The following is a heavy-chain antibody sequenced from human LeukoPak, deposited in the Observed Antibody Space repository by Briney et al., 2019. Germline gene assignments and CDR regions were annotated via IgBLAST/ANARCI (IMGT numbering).Heavy chain of an antibody. V-gene: IGHV3-30*02. D-gene: IGHD6-19*01. CDR2: IRYDGGNK. CDR1: GFTFSSYG. Sequence: GGSLRLSCAASGFTFSSYGMHWVRQAPGKGLEWVAFIRYDGGNKYYADSVKSRFTISRDNSKNTLYLQMNSLRAEDTAVYYCAKDTKAVVATGSWFDPWGQGTLVTVSS. J-gene: IGHJ5*02. CDR3: AKDTKAVVATGSWFDP.